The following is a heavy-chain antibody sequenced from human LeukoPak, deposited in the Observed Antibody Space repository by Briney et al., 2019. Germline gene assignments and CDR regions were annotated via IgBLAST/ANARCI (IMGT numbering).Heavy chain of an antibody. D-gene: IGHD2-2*03. J-gene: IGHJ2*01. V-gene: IGHV3-74*01. CDR2: IKSDGSST. Sequence: RGSLRLSCAASGFIFSSYWMHWVRQGPGKGLVWVSRIKSDGSSTNYADSVKGRFTISRDNAKNTLYLQMNSLRAEDTAVYYCARDGFWYFDLWGRGTLVTVSS. CDR3: ARDGFWYFDL. CDR1: GFIFSSYW.